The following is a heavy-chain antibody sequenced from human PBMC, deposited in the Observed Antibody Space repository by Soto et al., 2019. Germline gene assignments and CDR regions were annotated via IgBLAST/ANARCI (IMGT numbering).Heavy chain of an antibody. J-gene: IGHJ3*01. CDR3: ARGYGAFDF. CDR2: ISSTSNTI. V-gene: IGHV3-48*02. Sequence: DVQLVESGGGLVQPGRSLRLSCAASGFNFDTYIMNWVRQAPGKGLEWISLISSTSNTISYADSVKGRFTASRDNDVNSLYLQMNSLRDEDTAVYYCARGYGAFDFWGQGTMVTVSS. CDR1: GFNFDTYI. D-gene: IGHD6-13*01.